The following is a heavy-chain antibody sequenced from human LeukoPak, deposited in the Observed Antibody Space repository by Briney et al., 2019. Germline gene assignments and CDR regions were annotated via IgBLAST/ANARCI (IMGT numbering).Heavy chain of an antibody. D-gene: IGHD2-15*01. CDR3: ARTGHCSGGSCYHYYYYYMDV. CDR1: GGSISSGSYY. V-gene: IGHV4-61*02. Sequence: SETLSLTCTVSGGSISSGSYYWSWIRQPAGKGLEWIGRIYTSGSTNSNPSLRSRVTISVDTSKNQFSLKLSSVTAADTAVYYCARTGHCSGGSCYHYYYYYMDVWGKGTTVTISS. CDR2: IYTSGST. J-gene: IGHJ6*03.